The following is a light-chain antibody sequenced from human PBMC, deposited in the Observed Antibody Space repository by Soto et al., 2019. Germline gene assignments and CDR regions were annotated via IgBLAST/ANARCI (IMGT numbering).Light chain of an antibody. CDR3: YSAADNNLRV. J-gene: IGLJ3*02. CDR1: VLAKKY. CDR2: KDS. Sequence: YELTQPSSVSVSPGQTARITCSGDVLAKKYARWFQQKPGQAPVLVIYKDSERPSGIPERFSGSSSGTTVTLTISGAQVEDEADYYCYSAADNNLRVFGGGTKLTVL. V-gene: IGLV3-27*01.